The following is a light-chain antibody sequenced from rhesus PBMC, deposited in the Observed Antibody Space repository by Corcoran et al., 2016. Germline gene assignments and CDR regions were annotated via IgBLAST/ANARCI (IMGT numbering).Light chain of an antibody. CDR3: SSDEASVTYV. V-gene: IGLV2-11*01. CDR1: SCDIGRYNY. Sequence: QSAPIQSPSVSESLGQSVTISCTGTSCDIGRYNYVSWYRQQPGTTTKLMMYKVNMRPSGVSDRFSGSKSGNTASLTISGLQAEDQVDYYCSSDEASVTYVFGGGTRLTVL. J-gene: IGLJ1*01. CDR2: KVN.